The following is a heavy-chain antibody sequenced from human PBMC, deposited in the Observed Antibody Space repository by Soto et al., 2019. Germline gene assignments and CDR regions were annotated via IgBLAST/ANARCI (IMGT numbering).Heavy chain of an antibody. CDR3: ARGGSGTTRFYY. Sequence: SLTCAPSGYSISSGYYWGWIRQPPGKGLEWIGSIYHSGSTYYNPSLKSRVTISVDTSKNQFSLKLSSVTAADTAVYYCARGGSGTTRFYYCGQGTLVTVSS. J-gene: IGHJ4*02. D-gene: IGHD1-1*01. CDR2: IYHSGST. CDR1: GYSISSGYY. V-gene: IGHV4-38-2*01.